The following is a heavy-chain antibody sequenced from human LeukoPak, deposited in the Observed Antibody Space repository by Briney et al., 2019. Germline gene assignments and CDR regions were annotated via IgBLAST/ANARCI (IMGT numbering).Heavy chain of an antibody. J-gene: IGHJ1*01. V-gene: IGHV3-11*01. D-gene: IGHD6-19*01. CDR3: ARDHNSGWFNADVLEYFQH. CDR1: GFTFSDFY. CDR2: ISTTGNTK. Sequence: GGSLRLSCAASGFTFSDFYMSWVRQTPEKGPEWISHISTTGNTKYYADSVIGRFSISRDNAKNSVYLQMNSLRAEDTAVYYCARDHNSGWFNADVLEYFQHWGQGTLVTVSS.